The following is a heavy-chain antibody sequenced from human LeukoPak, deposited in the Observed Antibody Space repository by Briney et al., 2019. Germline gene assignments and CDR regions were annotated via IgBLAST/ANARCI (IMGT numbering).Heavy chain of an antibody. CDR2: IIPIFGTA. V-gene: IGHV1-69*06. D-gene: IGHD4-17*01. CDR3: AREGNGDYAGEAYYFGY. Sequence: SVKVSCKASGGTFSSYAISWVRQAPGQGLEWMGGIIPIFGTANYAQKFQGRVTITADKSTSTAYMELSSLRSEDTAVYYCAREGNGDYAGEAYYFGYWGQGTLVTVSS. J-gene: IGHJ4*02. CDR1: GGTFSSYA.